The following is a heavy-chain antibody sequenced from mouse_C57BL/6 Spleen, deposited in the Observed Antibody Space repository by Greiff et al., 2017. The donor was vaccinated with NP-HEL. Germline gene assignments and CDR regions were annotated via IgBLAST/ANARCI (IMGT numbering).Heavy chain of an antibody. CDR3: ARYWERDWYFDV. Sequence: QVQLQQPGAELVKPGASVKLSCKASGYTFTSYWMHWVKQRPGQGLEWIGMIHPNSGSTNYNEKFKSKATLTVDKSSSTAYMQLSSLTSEDSAVYYCARYWERDWYFDVWGTGTTVTVSS. CDR1: GYTFTSYW. D-gene: IGHD4-1*01. CDR2: IHPNSGST. J-gene: IGHJ1*03. V-gene: IGHV1-64*01.